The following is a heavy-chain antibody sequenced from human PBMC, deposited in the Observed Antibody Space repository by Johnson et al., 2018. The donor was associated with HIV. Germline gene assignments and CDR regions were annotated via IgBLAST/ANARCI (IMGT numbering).Heavy chain of an antibody. Sequence: VQLVESGGGVVRPGGSLRLSCAASGFTFDDYGMSWVRQAPGKGLEWVSGINWNGGNTGYADSVKGRCTISRDNGRNSLYLQLNSLRAVDTALYYCARRDSGSLSFDIWGQGTMVTVSS. CDR1: GFTFDDYG. J-gene: IGHJ3*02. CDR3: ARRDSGSLSFDI. CDR2: INWNGGNT. D-gene: IGHD1-26*01. V-gene: IGHV3-20*04.